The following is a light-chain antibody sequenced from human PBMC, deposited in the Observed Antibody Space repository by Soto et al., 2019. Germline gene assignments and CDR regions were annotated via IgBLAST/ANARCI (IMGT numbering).Light chain of an antibody. Sequence: QSVLTQPPSASGSPGQSVTISCTGTSSDVGGYNYVSWYQQHPGKAPKLMIYEVSKRPSGVPDRFSGSKSGNTASLTVSGLQAEDEAEYCCSSYAGSNNYVFGTGTKVTVL. V-gene: IGLV2-8*01. J-gene: IGLJ1*01. CDR2: EVS. CDR3: SSYAGSNNYV. CDR1: SSDVGGYNY.